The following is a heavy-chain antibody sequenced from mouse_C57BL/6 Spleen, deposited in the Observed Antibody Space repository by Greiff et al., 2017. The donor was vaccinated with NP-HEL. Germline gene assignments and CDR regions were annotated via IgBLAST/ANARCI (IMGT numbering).Heavy chain of an antibody. Sequence: VQLQQSGAELVRPGASVTLSCKASGYTFTDYEMHWVKQTPVHGLEWIGAIDPETGGTAYNQKFKGKARLTADKSSSTAYMELRSLTSEDSAVYYCTRGGLRAYFDYWGQGTTLTVSS. D-gene: IGHD2-2*01. V-gene: IGHV1-15*01. CDR2: IDPETGGT. J-gene: IGHJ2*01. CDR3: TRGGLRAYFDY. CDR1: GYTFTDYE.